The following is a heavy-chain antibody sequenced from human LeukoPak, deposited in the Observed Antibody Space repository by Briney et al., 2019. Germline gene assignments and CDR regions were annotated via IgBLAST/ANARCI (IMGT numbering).Heavy chain of an antibody. V-gene: IGHV3-23*01. J-gene: IGHJ4*02. D-gene: IGHD1-26*01. CDR2: ISAGGGST. Sequence: GGSLRLSCAASGFTFSNYAMSWVRQAPGKGLEWVSGISAGGGSTYYADSVKGRFTISRDNSKNTLYLQMNSLRGEDTAVYYCAKDSSVSYYGKSDFWGQGTLVAVSS. CDR3: AKDSSVSYYGKSDF. CDR1: GFTFSNYA.